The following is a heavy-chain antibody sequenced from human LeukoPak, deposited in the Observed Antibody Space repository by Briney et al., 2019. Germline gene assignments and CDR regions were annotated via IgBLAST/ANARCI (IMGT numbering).Heavy chain of an antibody. CDR1: GFIFSTYA. CDR3: AFFRGGDQYGLDV. CDR2: ISYDGSNK. D-gene: IGHD3-16*01. Sequence: GRSLRLSCAASGFIFSTYAIHWVRQAPGKGLEWVAVISYDGSNKYYADSVEGRFTVSRDNSKNTLFLQMNSLRVEDTAVYYCAFFRGGDQYGLDVWGQGTTVTVSS. V-gene: IGHV3-30-3*01. J-gene: IGHJ6*02.